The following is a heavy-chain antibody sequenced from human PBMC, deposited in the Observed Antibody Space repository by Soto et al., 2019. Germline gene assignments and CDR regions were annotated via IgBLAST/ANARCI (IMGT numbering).Heavy chain of an antibody. CDR2: INPNSGGT. J-gene: IGHJ6*02. Sequence: RASVKVSCKASGYTFTGYYMHWVRQAPGQGLEWMGWINPNSGGTNYAQKFQGRVTMTRDTSISTAYMELSGLRSDDTAVYYCARGLRDYYYGMDVWGQGTTVTVSS. CDR3: ARGLRDYYYGMDV. V-gene: IGHV1-2*02. D-gene: IGHD3-16*01. CDR1: GYTFTGYY.